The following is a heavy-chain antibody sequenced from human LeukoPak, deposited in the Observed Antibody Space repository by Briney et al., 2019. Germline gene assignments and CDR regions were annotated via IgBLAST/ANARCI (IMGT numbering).Heavy chain of an antibody. CDR1: GFTFSSYG. D-gene: IGHD3-22*01. Sequence: GGSLRLSCAASGFTFSSYGMHWVRQAPGKGLEWVAFIRYDGSNKYYADSVKGRFTISRDNSKNTLYLQMSSLRAEDTAVYYCARGSPPYSSGYLFNWFDPWGQGTLVTVSS. CDR2: IRYDGSNK. CDR3: ARGSPPYSSGYLFNWFDP. J-gene: IGHJ5*02. V-gene: IGHV3-30*02.